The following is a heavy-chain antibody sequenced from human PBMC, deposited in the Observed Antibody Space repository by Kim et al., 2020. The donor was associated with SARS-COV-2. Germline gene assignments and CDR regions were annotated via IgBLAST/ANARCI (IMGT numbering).Heavy chain of an antibody. CDR1: GFTFSSYA. D-gene: IGHD3-22*01. J-gene: IGHJ4*02. V-gene: IGHV3-23*01. Sequence: GGSLRLSCAASGFTFSSYAMSWVRQAPGKGLEWVSAISGSSGSTYYADSVKGRFTISRDNSKNTLYLQMNSLRAEDTAVYYCAKDYYDSSGYYYFDYWGQGTLVTVSS. CDR2: ISGSSGST. CDR3: AKDYYDSSGYYYFDY.